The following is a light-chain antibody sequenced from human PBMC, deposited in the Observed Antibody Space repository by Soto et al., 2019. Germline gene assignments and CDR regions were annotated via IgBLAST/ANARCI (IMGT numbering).Light chain of an antibody. V-gene: IGKV3-20*01. Sequence: EVVMTQSPATLSVSPGEIASLSCRASQTVRDNLGWYQQKPGQPPRLLIYGASNRATGIPDRFSGSGSGTDFTLTISRLEPEDFAVYYCQQYGSSGTFGQGTKVDIK. J-gene: IGKJ1*01. CDR1: QTVRDN. CDR2: GAS. CDR3: QQYGSSGT.